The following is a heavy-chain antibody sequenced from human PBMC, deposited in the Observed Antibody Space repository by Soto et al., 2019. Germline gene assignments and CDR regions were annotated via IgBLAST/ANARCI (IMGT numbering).Heavy chain of an antibody. CDR1: GGTFSSYA. Sequence: SVKVSCKASGGTFSSYAISWVRQAPGQGLEWIGEIIPIFGTANYAQKFQGRVTITADESTSTAYMELSSLRSEDTAVYYCARDRGPSSGYYPYWFDPWGQGTLVTVSS. CDR3: ARDRGPSSGYYPYWFDP. V-gene: IGHV1-69*13. CDR2: IIPIFGTA. J-gene: IGHJ5*02. D-gene: IGHD3-22*01.